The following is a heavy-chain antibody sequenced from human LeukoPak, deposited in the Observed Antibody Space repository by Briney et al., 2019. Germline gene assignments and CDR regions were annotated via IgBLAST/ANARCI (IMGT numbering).Heavy chain of an antibody. J-gene: IGHJ6*02. V-gene: IGHV3-23*01. Sequence: PGGSLRLSCAATGFTFNTYGMHWLRQAPGKGLEGVSAISGSGGSTYYADSVKGRFTISRDNSKNTLYLQMNSLRAEDTAVYYCAKGIVVVPAGRGAYYYGMDVWGQGTTVTVSS. CDR1: GFTFNTYG. CDR2: ISGSGGST. D-gene: IGHD2-2*01. CDR3: AKGIVVVPAGRGAYYYGMDV.